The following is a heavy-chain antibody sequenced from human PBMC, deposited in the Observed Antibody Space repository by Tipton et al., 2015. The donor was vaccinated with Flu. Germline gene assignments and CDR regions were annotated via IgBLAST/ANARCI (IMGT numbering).Heavy chain of an antibody. CDR3: ARLVYSSSWYVGWFGP. V-gene: IGHV4-38-2*01. CDR1: GSSISSGYY. J-gene: IGHJ5*02. CDR2: WYHGGST. Sequence: TLSLTCGAFGSSISSGYYWAWIRQPPGKGLEWIGSWYHGGSTHYNPSIKSRVTISVDTSKNEFSLRLTSVTAADTAVYYCARLVYSSSWYVGWFGPWGQGTLVTVSS. D-gene: IGHD2-2*01.